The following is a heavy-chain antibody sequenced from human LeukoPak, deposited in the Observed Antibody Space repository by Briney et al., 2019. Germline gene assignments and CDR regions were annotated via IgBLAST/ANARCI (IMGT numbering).Heavy chain of an antibody. CDR3: ARQRYSSGWYIDC. J-gene: IGHJ4*02. CDR1: GGSISSSSYY. V-gene: IGHV4-39*01. Sequence: PSQTLSLTCTVSGGSISSSSYYWGWIRQPPGKGLEWIGSIYFSGNTYYNPSLKSRVNISVDTSKNQFSLKLSSVTAADTAVYYCARQRYSSGWYIDCWGQGTLVTVSS. CDR2: IYFSGNT. D-gene: IGHD6-19*01.